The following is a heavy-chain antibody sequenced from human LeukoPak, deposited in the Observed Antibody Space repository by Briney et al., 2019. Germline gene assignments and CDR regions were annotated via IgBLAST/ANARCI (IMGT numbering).Heavy chain of an antibody. D-gene: IGHD3-9*01. V-gene: IGHV5-51*01. Sequence: GESLKISCKGSGYSFTSYWIGWVRQMPGKGLEWMGIIYPGDSDIRYSPSFQGQVTISADKSISTAYLQWSSLKASDTAMYYCARRGRRWDYDILTGYYKPSDYWGQGTLVTVSS. CDR3: ARRGRRWDYDILTGYYKPSDY. J-gene: IGHJ4*02. CDR1: GYSFTSYW. CDR2: IYPGDSDI.